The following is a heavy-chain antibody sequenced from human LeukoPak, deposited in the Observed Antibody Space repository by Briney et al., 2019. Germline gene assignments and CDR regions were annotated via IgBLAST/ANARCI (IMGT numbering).Heavy chain of an antibody. Sequence: SETLSLTCTVSGGSISSYYWSWIRQPPGKGLEWIGYIYYSGSTNYNPSLKSRVTISVDTSKNQFSLKLSSVTAADTAVYYCARGTYYYDSSGYCYFDYWGQGTLVTVSS. D-gene: IGHD3-22*01. J-gene: IGHJ4*02. CDR2: IYYSGST. CDR3: ARGTYYYDSSGYCYFDY. V-gene: IGHV4-59*12. CDR1: GGSISSYY.